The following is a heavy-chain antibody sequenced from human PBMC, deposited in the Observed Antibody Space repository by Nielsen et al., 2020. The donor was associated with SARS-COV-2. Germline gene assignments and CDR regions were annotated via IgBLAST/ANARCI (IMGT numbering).Heavy chain of an antibody. CDR3: ARDPRSIAARPWYFDY. CDR2: IYYSGST. V-gene: IGHV4-39*02. J-gene: IGHJ4*02. D-gene: IGHD6-6*01. Sequence: SETLSLTCTVSGGSISSSSYYWGWIRQPPGKGLEWIGSIYYSGSTYYNPSLKSRVTISVDTSKNQFSLKLSSVTAADTAVYYCARDPRSIAARPWYFDYWGQGTLVTVSS. CDR1: GGSISSSSYY.